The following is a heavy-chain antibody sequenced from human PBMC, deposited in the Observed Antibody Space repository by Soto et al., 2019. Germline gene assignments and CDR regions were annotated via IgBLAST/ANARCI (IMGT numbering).Heavy chain of an antibody. CDR3: ARDGGIVGVSTYFDY. D-gene: IGHD1-26*01. J-gene: IGHJ4*02. Sequence: QVQLQESGPGLVKPSETLSLTCIVSDDSFSTYLWSWIRQPPGKGLEWIGYISYSGSTNYNPSLKSRVSISVDTSKNQVSLKLSCVTAADTAVYYCARDGGIVGVSTYFDYWGQGILVTVSS. CDR1: DDSFSTYL. CDR2: ISYSGST. V-gene: IGHV4-59*01.